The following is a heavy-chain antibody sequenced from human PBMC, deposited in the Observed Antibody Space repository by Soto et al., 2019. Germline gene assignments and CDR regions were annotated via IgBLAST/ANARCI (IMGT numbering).Heavy chain of an antibody. Sequence: EVQLVESGGGLVKPGGSLRLSCAASGFTFSSYSMNWVRQAPGKGLEWVSSISSSSSYIYYADSVKGRFTISRDNAKNSLYLQMNSLRAEDSAVYYCARRIVATPYYYYYYGMDVWGQGTTVTVSS. CDR1: GFTFSSYS. CDR2: ISSSSSYI. D-gene: IGHD5-12*01. J-gene: IGHJ6*02. CDR3: ARRIVATPYYYYYYGMDV. V-gene: IGHV3-21*01.